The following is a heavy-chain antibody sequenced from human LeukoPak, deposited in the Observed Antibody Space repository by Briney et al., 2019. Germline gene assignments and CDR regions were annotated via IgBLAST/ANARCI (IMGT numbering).Heavy chain of an antibody. J-gene: IGHJ4*02. Sequence: PGGSLRLSCAASGFTFSSYDMSWVRQAPGKGLEWVSAISGSGGSTYYADSVKGRFTISRDNSKNTLYLQMNSLRAEDTAVYYCAKNGQLLSAYYFDYWGQGTLVTVSS. CDR1: GFTFSSYD. V-gene: IGHV3-23*01. CDR3: AKNGQLLSAYYFDY. D-gene: IGHD2-2*01. CDR2: ISGSGGST.